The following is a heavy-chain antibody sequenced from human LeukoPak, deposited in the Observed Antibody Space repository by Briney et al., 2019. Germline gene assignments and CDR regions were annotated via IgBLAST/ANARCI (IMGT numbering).Heavy chain of an antibody. Sequence: TSETLSLTCTVSGGSISSGGYYWSWIRQHPGKGLEWIGYIYYSGSTYYNPSLKSRVTISVDTSKNQFSLKLGSVTAADTAVYYCAREHDDSSGYQGPLDIWGQGTMVTVSS. CDR2: IYYSGST. CDR1: GGSISSGGYY. CDR3: AREHDDSSGYQGPLDI. J-gene: IGHJ3*02. D-gene: IGHD3-22*01. V-gene: IGHV4-31*03.